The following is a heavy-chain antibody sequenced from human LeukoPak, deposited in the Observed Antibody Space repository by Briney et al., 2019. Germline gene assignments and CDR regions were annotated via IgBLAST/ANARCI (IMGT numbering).Heavy chain of an antibody. D-gene: IGHD6-13*01. CDR1: GGSISSGDYY. V-gene: IGHV4-30-4*01. Sequence: SQTQSLTCTVSGGSISSGDYYWNWIRQPPGKGLEWIGYIYYSGSTYYNPSLKSRVTISLDTSKNQFSLKLNSVTAADTAVYYCTRVQAPYTSAWYYFDYWGQGTLVTVSS. J-gene: IGHJ4*02. CDR3: TRVQAPYTSAWYYFDY. CDR2: IYYSGST.